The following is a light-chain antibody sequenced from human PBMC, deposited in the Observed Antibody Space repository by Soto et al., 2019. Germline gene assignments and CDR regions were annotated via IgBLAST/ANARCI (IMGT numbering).Light chain of an antibody. CDR3: QTWGSGIHYV. CDR2: LNSDGSH. V-gene: IGLV4-69*01. Sequence: QPVLTQSPSASASLGASVKLTCTLSSGHSSYAIAWHQQQPEKGPRYLMKLNSDGSHSKGDGIPDRFSGSSSGAERYLTISSLQSEDEADYYCQTWGSGIHYVFGTGTQGHRP. J-gene: IGLJ1*01. CDR1: SGHSSYA.